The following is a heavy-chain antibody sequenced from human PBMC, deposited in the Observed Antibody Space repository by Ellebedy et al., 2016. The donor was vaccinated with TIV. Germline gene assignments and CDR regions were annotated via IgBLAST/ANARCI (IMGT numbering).Heavy chain of an antibody. CDR1: GFTFSSYA. CDR2: ISHTGSRT. CDR3: AKSEVWIAARPTCGMDV. V-gene: IGHV3-23*01. Sequence: GESLKISCAASGFTFSSYAMSWVRQAPGKGLEWVSTISHTGSRTYYADSVEGRFIISRDNSKNTLYLQMNSLRAEDTAVYYCAKSEVWIAARPTCGMDVWGQGTTVTVSS. D-gene: IGHD6-6*01. J-gene: IGHJ6*02.